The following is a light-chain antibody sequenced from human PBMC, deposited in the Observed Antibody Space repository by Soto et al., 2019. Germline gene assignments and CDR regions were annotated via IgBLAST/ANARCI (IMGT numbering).Light chain of an antibody. CDR2: DVS. V-gene: IGLV2-14*03. J-gene: IGLJ1*01. Sequence: QSVLTQPASGSGSAGRSITISCTGTSSDVGGYNYVSWYQQHPAKAPKVMIYDVSNRPSGVSNRFSGSKSGNTASLTISGLQAEDEADYYCYSYTSSSTYAFGPGTKVTVL. CDR1: SSDVGGYNY. CDR3: YSYTSSSTYA.